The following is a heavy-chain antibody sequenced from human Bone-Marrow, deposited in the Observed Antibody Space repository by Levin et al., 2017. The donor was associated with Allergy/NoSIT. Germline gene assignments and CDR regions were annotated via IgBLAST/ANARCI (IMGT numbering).Heavy chain of an antibody. CDR3: ARWVSVYYGAGTYYNVPDRPYFDY. CDR1: GYTFTGYY. Sequence: ASVKVSCKASGYTFTGYYIHWVRQAPGQGLEWMGRINPNSGGTNYAQKFQGRVTMTRDTSISTAYMELSRLRSADTAVYYCARWVSVYYGAGTYYNVPDRPYFDYWGQGTLVTVSS. V-gene: IGHV1-2*06. D-gene: IGHD3-10*01. CDR2: INPNSGGT. J-gene: IGHJ4*02.